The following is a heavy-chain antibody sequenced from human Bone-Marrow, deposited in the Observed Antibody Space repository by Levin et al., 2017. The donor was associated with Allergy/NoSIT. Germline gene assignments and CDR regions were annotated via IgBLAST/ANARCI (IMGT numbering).Heavy chain of an antibody. Sequence: GESLKISCAASGLTFGDYGMHWVRQAPGKGLMWVSHITSDGSSATYADSVKGRFTMSRDNAKNTLFLQMNSLRVEDTAVYYCAAPSYYHTTCLHYWGKGTLVTVSS. D-gene: IGHD2/OR15-2a*01. J-gene: IGHJ4*02. CDR3: AAPSYYHTTCLHY. CDR2: ITSDGSSA. V-gene: IGHV3-74*01. CDR1: GLTFGDYG.